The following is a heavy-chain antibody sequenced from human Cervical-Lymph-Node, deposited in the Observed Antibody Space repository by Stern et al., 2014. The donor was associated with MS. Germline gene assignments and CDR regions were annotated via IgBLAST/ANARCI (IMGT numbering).Heavy chain of an antibody. J-gene: IGHJ5*01. CDR1: GGSVSSGSYY. D-gene: IGHD6-13*01. CDR2: IYYSGST. CDR3: ARDVGMDS. V-gene: IGHV4-61*01. Sequence: QLQLQESGPGLVTPSETLSLTCTVSGGSVSSGSYYWSLIRQPPGKGLEWIGYIYYSGSTNYNPSLKSRVTISVDTSKNQFSLKLSSVTAADTAVYYCARDVGMDSWGQGTLVTVSS.